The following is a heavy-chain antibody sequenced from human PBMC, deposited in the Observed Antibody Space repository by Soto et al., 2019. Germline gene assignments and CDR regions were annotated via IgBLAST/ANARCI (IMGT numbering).Heavy chain of an antibody. J-gene: IGHJ4*02. V-gene: IGHV3-21*01. CDR2: ISSSSSYI. Sequence: EVQLVESGGGLVKPGGSLRLSCAASGFTFSSYSMNWVRQAPGKGLEWVSSISSSSSYIYYADSVKGRFIISRDNAKNSLYLQMNSLRAEDTAVYYCATKRAYYYDSSGYRGYWGQGTLVTVSS. CDR1: GFTFSSYS. CDR3: ATKRAYYYDSSGYRGY. D-gene: IGHD3-22*01.